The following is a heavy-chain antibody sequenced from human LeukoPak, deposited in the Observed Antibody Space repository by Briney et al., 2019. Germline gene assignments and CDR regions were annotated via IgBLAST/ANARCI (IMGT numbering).Heavy chain of an antibody. CDR3: AGLRFLEWSGGY. CDR1: GVSLSDYY. J-gene: IGHJ4*02. CDR2: IHQSGNT. V-gene: IGHV4-34*04. D-gene: IGHD3-3*01. Sequence: SEALSPPFAVYGVSLSDYYWRWVRPPPGKGLEWSGEIHQSGNTNNNSSLKSRATIQLDTPKNQISVKLSAVTAADTAMYYCAGLRFLEWSGGYWGQGTLVTVSS.